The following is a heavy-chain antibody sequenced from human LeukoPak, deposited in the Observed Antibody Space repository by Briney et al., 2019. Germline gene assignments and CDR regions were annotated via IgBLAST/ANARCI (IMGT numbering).Heavy chain of an antibody. J-gene: IGHJ4*02. CDR2: ISSSNNYI. CDR1: GFTFSNYN. V-gene: IGHV3-21*01. Sequence: KPWGSDTLSCAASGFTFSNYNMNWVRQAPGKGLEWVSSISSSNNYIYYADSVKGRFTISRDNAKNSLYLQMNSLRAEDTAVYYCARRSPNYYFDYWGQGTRVTVSS. CDR3: ARRSPNYYFDY.